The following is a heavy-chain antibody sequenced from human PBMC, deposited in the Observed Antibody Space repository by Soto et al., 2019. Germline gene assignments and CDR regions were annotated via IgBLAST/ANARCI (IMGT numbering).Heavy chain of an antibody. D-gene: IGHD6-6*01. J-gene: IGHJ6*02. Sequence: GASLKISCKGSGYSFTSSWISWVRQMPGKGLEWMGRIDPSDSYTNYSPSFQGHVTISADKSISTAYLQWSSLKASDTAMYYCHVLYSSSSADRAGMDVWGQGTTVTVSS. CDR2: IDPSDSYT. V-gene: IGHV5-10-1*01. CDR1: GYSFTSSW. CDR3: HVLYSSSSADRAGMDV.